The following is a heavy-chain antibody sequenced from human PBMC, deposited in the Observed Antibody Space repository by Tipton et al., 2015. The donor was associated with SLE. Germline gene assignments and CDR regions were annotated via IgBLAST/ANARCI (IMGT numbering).Heavy chain of an antibody. D-gene: IGHD4-17*01. CDR3: ARVADDYGDPYYFDY. CDR1: GGSISSYY. Sequence: TLSLTCTVSGGSISSYYWRWIRQPPGKGLEWIGYIYYSGSTNYNPSLKGRVTISADTSKNQFSLKLSSVTAADTAVYYCARVADDYGDPYYFDYWGQGTLVTVSS. CDR2: IYYSGST. V-gene: IGHV4-59*01. J-gene: IGHJ4*02.